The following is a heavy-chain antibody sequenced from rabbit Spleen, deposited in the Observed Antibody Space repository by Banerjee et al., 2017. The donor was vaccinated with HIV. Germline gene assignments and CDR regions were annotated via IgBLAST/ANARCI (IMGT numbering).Heavy chain of an antibody. CDR3: ARDTSTSFSSYGMDL. V-gene: IGHV1S45*01. D-gene: IGHD1-1*01. J-gene: IGHJ6*01. CDR2: INAVTGKA. Sequence: QERLVESGGGLVKPEGSLKLSCTASGFSFSNKAVMCWVRQAPGKGLEWIACINAVTGKAVYATWAKGRFTISKTSSTTVTLQMTSLTAADTATYFCARDTSTSFSSYGMDLWGPGTLVPS. CDR1: GFSFSNKAV.